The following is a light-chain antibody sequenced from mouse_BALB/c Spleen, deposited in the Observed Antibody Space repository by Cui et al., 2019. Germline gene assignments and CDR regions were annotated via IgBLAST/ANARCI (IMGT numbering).Light chain of an antibody. V-gene: IGKV4-68*01. CDR2: LTS. CDR3: QQWSSNPLT. CDR1: SSVSY. J-gene: IGKJ5*01. Sequence: QMVVTPPPALMSASPWAKVTMTCSASSSVSYMYWYQQKPRASPKPWIYLTSNLASGVPARFSGSGSGTSYSLTISSMEAEDAATYYCQQWSSNPLTFGAGTKLELK.